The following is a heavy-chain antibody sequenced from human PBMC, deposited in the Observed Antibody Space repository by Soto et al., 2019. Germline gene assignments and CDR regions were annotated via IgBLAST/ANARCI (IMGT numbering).Heavy chain of an antibody. Sequence: PGGSLRLSCAASGFTFSNSTLNWVRQAPGKGLEFVSAIFGSGRSTHYADSVRGQFTISRDNSKNTVYMQMSSLRVEDTAVYYCAKLYSRPNPSDYWGQGTLVTVSS. CDR3: AKLYSRPNPSDY. D-gene: IGHD6-13*01. CDR1: GFTFSNST. J-gene: IGHJ4*02. CDR2: IFGSGRST. V-gene: IGHV3-23*01.